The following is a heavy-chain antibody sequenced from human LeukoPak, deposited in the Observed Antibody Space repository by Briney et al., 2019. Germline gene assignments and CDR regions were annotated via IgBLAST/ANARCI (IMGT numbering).Heavy chain of an antibody. V-gene: IGHV4-30-4*01. Sequence: SETLSLTCTVSGGSISSGDYYWSWIRQPPGKGLEWIGYICYSGSTYYNPSLKSRVTISVDTSKNQFSLKLSSVTAADTAVYYCARIPGSYYNPLFPDAFDIWGQGTMVTVSP. D-gene: IGHD3-10*01. CDR3: ARIPGSYYNPLFPDAFDI. CDR2: ICYSGST. CDR1: GGSISSGDYY. J-gene: IGHJ3*02.